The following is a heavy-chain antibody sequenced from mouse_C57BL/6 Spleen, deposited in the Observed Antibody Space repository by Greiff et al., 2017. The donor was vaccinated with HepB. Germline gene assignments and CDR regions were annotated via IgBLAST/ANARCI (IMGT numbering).Heavy chain of an antibody. J-gene: IGHJ4*01. CDR2: ISGGGGNT. D-gene: IGHD1-1*01. V-gene: IGHV5-9*01. CDR1: GFTFSSYG. Sequence: EVQVVESGGDLVKPGGSLKLSCAASGFTFSSYGMSWVRQTPEKRLEWVATISGGGGNTYYPDSVKGRFTISRDNAKNTLYLQMSSLRSEDTALYYCARLITTVVYYYAMDYWGQGTSVTVSS. CDR3: ARLITTVVYYYAMDY.